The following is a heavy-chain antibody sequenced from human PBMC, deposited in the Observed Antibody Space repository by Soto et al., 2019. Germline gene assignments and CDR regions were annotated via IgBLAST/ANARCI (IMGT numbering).Heavy chain of an antibody. D-gene: IGHD6-19*01. V-gene: IGHV2-5*02. Sequence: QITLEESGPALVKPTQTLTLTCTFSGFSLNTRAVGVGWIRQPPGKALEWLAFIYWDDNKYYSPSLKSRLTITKDTSKNQVVLTMTNTGPVDTATYYCAPGAGWLFDYWGQGTQVTVSS. J-gene: IGHJ4*02. CDR2: IYWDDNK. CDR3: APGAGWLFDY. CDR1: GFSLNTRAVG.